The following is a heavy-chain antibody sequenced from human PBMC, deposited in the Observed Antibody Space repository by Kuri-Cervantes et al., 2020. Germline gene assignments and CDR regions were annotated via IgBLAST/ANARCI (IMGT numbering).Heavy chain of an antibody. D-gene: IGHD3-10*01. Sequence: SETLSLTCAVYGGSFSGYYWSWIRQPPGKGLEWIREINHSGSTNYNPSLRSRVTMSVDTSKNQFSLNLNSVTAADTAVYYCTRVLDYYGSGSYGFDFWGPGTVVTVSS. V-gene: IGHV4-34*01. J-gene: IGHJ3*01. CDR1: GGSFSGYY. CDR3: TRVLDYYGSGSYGFDF. CDR2: INHSGST.